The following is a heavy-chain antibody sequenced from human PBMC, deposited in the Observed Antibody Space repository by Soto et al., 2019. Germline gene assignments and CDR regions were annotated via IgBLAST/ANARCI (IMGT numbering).Heavy chain of an antibody. CDR2: ISAYNGNT. CDR3: ARVHVMVVAGSTFDC. D-gene: IGHD6-19*01. CDR1: GYTFTSYG. Sequence: ASVKVSCKASGYTFTSYGISWVRQAPGQGLEWMGWISAYNGNTNYAQKLQGRVTMTTDTSTSTAYMELRSLRSDDTAVYYCARVHVMVVAGSTFDCWGHGTLVTVSS. V-gene: IGHV1-18*01. J-gene: IGHJ4*01.